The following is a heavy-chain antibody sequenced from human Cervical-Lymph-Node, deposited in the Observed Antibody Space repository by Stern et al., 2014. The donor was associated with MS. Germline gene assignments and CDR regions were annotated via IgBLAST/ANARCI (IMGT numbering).Heavy chain of an antibody. Sequence: QVKLQESGPGLVKPSQTLSLTCTVSGGSISSGGYYWSWIRQHPGKGLEWIGYIYYSGSTYYNPSLKSRVTISVDTSKNQFSLKLSSVTAADTAVYYCARDDSVRGGLVAGVLWGQGTLVTVSS. CDR2: IYYSGST. J-gene: IGHJ4*02. CDR1: GGSISSGGYY. V-gene: IGHV4-31*03. CDR3: ARDDSVRGGLVAGVL. D-gene: IGHD3-16*01.